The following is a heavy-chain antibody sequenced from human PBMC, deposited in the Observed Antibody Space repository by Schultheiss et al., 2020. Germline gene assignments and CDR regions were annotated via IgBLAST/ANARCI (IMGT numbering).Heavy chain of an antibody. Sequence: SATLSLTCTVSGGSISSGGYYWSWIRQPPGKGLEWIGYIYYSGSTNYNPSLKSRVTMSVDTSKNQFSLKLSSVTAADTAVYYCARGGEAARLKYYYKYGLDVWCEGATVTGSS. J-gene: IGHJ6*04. V-gene: IGHV4-61*08. CDR1: GGSISSGGYY. CDR2: IYYSGST. CDR3: ARGGEAARLKYYYKYGLDV. D-gene: IGHD6-6*01.